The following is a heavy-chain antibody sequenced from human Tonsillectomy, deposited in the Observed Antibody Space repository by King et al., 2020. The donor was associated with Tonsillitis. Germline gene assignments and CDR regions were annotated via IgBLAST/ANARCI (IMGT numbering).Heavy chain of an antibody. Sequence: VQLVESGGGVVQPGRSLRLSCAASGFTFSSYAIHCVRQAPGKGLEWVAFISHDGSNKYYADSVKGRFTVSRDNSNNKLYLQMKSLRAEDTAVYYCARDYYGTEAFEYWGQGTLVTVSS. V-gene: IGHV3-30*04. D-gene: IGHD3-10*01. CDR3: ARDYYGTEAFEY. CDR1: GFTFSSYA. CDR2: ISHDGSNK. J-gene: IGHJ4*02.